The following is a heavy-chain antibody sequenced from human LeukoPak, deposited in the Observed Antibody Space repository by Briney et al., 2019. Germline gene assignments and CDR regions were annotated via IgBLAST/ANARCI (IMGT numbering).Heavy chain of an antibody. CDR2: ISYGGSNK. CDR1: GFTFSSYG. V-gene: IGHV3-30*18. CDR3: AKGSFPDYYDSSGYAIDY. D-gene: IGHD3-22*01. J-gene: IGHJ4*02. Sequence: GGSLRLSCAASGFTFSSYGMHWVRQAPGKGLEWVAVISYGGSNKYYADSVKGRFTISRDNSKNTLYLQMNSLRAEDTAVYYCAKGSFPDYYDSSGYAIDYWGQGTLVTVSS.